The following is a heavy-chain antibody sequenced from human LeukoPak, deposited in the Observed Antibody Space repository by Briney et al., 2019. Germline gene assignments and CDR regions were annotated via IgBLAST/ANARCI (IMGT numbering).Heavy chain of an antibody. V-gene: IGHV3-7*01. Sequence: GGSLRLSCAASGFTFSYYWMHWVRQAPGKGLEWVASIKHDASEKYYVDSVKGRFTISRDNAKNSLNLQMNSLRAEDTAVYYCASWKVVVSNGGFDIWGQGTMVTVSS. CDR1: GFTFSYYW. CDR2: IKHDASEK. D-gene: IGHD3-22*01. J-gene: IGHJ3*02. CDR3: ASWKVVVSNGGFDI.